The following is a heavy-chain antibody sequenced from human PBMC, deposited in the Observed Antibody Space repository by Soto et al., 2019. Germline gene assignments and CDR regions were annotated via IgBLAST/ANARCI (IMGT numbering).Heavy chain of an antibody. Sequence: ASVKVSCKASGYIFTGYYMHWVRQAPGQGLEWMGWINPNSGGTNYAQKFQGRVTMTRDTSISTAYMELSRLRSDDTAVYYCARVSDLTDIVVVVAATGLGFWGQGTLVTVSS. CDR3: ARVSDLTDIVVVVAATGLGF. D-gene: IGHD2-15*01. J-gene: IGHJ4*02. V-gene: IGHV1-2*02. CDR1: GYIFTGYY. CDR2: INPNSGGT.